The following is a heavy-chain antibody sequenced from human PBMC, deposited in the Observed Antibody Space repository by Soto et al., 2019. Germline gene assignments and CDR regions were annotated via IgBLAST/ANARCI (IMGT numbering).Heavy chain of an antibody. Sequence: QITLKESGPTLVKPTQTLTLTCTFSGFSLSTSGVGVGWIRQPPGKALEWLALIYWADDKRYSPSLKSRLTITQDTSKNQVVHTMTNMDPVDTATYYCAHRQGGLIAVACTAFDYWGQGTLVTVSS. CDR2: IYWADDK. D-gene: IGHD6-19*01. V-gene: IGHV2-5*02. CDR3: AHRQGGLIAVACTAFDY. CDR1: GFSLSTSGVG. J-gene: IGHJ4*02.